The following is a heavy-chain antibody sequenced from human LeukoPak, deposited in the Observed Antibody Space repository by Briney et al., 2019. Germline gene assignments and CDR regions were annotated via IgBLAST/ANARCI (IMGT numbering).Heavy chain of an antibody. CDR1: GGTFSSYA. J-gene: IGHJ6*03. Sequence: ASVKVSCKASGGTFSSYAISWVRPAPGQGLEWMGRIIPIFGTANYAQKFQGRVTITTDESTSTAYMELSSLRSEDTAVYYCARDECSGGSCYTGDYYYYMDVWGKGTTVTVSS. CDR2: IIPIFGTA. CDR3: ARDECSGGSCYTGDYYYYMDV. V-gene: IGHV1-69*05. D-gene: IGHD2-15*01.